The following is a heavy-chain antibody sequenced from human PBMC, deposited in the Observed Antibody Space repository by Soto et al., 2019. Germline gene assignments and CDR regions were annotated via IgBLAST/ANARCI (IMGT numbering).Heavy chain of an antibody. D-gene: IGHD6-6*01. CDR1: GGTFSSYA. CDR2: IIPIFGTA. J-gene: IGHJ4*02. CDR3: ARDRGAARPPDY. Sequence: SVKVSCKASGGTFSSYATSWVRQAPGQGLEWMGGIIPIFGTANYAQKFQGRVAITADESTSTAYMELSSLRSEDTAVYYCARDRGAARPPDYWGQGTLVTVSS. V-gene: IGHV1-69*13.